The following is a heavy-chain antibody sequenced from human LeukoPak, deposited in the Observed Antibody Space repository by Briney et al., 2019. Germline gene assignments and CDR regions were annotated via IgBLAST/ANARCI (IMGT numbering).Heavy chain of an antibody. CDR2: INHSGSI. J-gene: IGHJ4*02. Sequence: SETLSLTCAVYGGSFSGYYWSWIRQPPGKGLEWIGEINHSGSINYNPSLKSRVTISVDTSKNQFSLKLSSVTAADTAVYYCARKWELPGAFDYWGQGTLVTVSS. V-gene: IGHV4-34*01. CDR3: ARKWELPGAFDY. D-gene: IGHD1-26*01. CDR1: GGSFSGYY.